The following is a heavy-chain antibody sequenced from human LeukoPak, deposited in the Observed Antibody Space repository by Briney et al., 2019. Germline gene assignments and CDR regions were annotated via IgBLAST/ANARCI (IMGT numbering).Heavy chain of an antibody. CDR2: VDPDDGQR. CDR3: AAVSGHYTLLDA. D-gene: IGHD4-11*01. Sequence: GASVKVSCKISGYTLNDISMHWVRQPPGKGLEWMGGVDPDDGQRVYAQEFQGRVTMTEDTSTNTAYMELSRLRSEDTAVYYCAAVSGHYTLLDAWGQGALVTVST. V-gene: IGHV1-24*01. CDR1: GYTLNDIS. J-gene: IGHJ5*02.